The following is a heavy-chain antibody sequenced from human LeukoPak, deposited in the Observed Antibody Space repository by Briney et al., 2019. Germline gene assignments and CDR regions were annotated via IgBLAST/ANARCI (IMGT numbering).Heavy chain of an antibody. D-gene: IGHD5-18*01. CDR1: GFTFSSYS. J-gene: IGHJ6*02. Sequence: PGGSLRLSCAASGFTFSSYSMNWVRQAPGKGLEWVSSISSSSSYIYYADSVKGRFTISKDNAKNSLYLQMNSLRAEDTAVYYCARDRGYSYGGYYYGMDAWGQGTTVTVSS. CDR3: ARDRGYSYGGYYYGMDA. CDR2: ISSSSSYI. V-gene: IGHV3-21*01.